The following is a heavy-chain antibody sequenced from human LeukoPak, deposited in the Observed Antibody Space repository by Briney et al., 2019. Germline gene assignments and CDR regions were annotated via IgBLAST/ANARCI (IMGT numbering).Heavy chain of an antibody. J-gene: IGHJ4*02. CDR2: IYYSGST. CDR1: GGSISSGGYY. Sequence: PSETLSLTCTVSGGSISSGGYYWSWIRQHPGKGLEWIGYIYYSGSTYYNPSLKSRVTISVDTSKNQFSLKLSSVTAADTAVYYCARGPVVDAHYFDYWGQGTLVTVSS. CDR3: ARGPVVDAHYFDY. V-gene: IGHV4-31*03. D-gene: IGHD3-22*01.